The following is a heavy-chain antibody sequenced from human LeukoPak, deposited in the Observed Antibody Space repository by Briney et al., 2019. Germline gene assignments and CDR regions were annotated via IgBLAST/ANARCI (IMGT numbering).Heavy chain of an antibody. CDR1: GGYISSGGYY. D-gene: IGHD2-15*01. CDR2: IYHSGST. V-gene: IGHV4-30-2*01. J-gene: IGHJ6*02. Sequence: PSQTLSLTCTVSGGYISSGGYYWSWIRQPPGNGLEWIGYIYHSGSTYYNPSLKSRVTISVDRSKNQFSLKLSSVTAADTAVYYCARRLPNYYYGMDVWGQGTTVTVSS. CDR3: ARRLPNYYYGMDV.